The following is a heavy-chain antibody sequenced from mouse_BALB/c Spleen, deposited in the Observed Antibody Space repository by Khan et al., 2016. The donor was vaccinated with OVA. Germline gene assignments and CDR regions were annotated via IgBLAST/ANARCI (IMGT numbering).Heavy chain of an antibody. CDR3: ARIKKTVVTYFVY. CDR2: TNPTNGRT. V-gene: IGHV1S81*02. CDR1: GYTFTSYW. Sequence: QVQLQQPGAELVKAGASVKMSCKASGYTFTSYWMHWVKQRLGQGPEWFAETNPTNGRTYYNEKFKSKVTLTVDKSSSTAYMLLSGPTFEDSAVYYCARIKKTVVTYFVYWGQGTTLTVSS. D-gene: IGHD2-12*01. J-gene: IGHJ2*01.